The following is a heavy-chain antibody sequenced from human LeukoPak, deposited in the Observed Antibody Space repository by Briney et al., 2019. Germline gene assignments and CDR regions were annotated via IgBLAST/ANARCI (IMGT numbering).Heavy chain of an antibody. CDR3: ARERDTAMVLPFDY. J-gene: IGHJ4*02. D-gene: IGHD5-18*01. V-gene: IGHV1-69*05. Sequence: SVKVSCKASGGTFSSYAISWVRQAPGQGLEWMGRIIPIFGTANYAQKFQGRVTITTDESTSTAYMELSSLRSEDTAVCYCARERDTAMVLPFDYWGQGTLVTVSS. CDR2: IIPIFGTA. CDR1: GGTFSSYA.